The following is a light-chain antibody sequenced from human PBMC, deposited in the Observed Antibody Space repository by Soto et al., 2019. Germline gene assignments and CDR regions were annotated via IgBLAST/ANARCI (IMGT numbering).Light chain of an antibody. CDR3: QSYDSDVTEFYV. V-gene: IGLV1-40*01. J-gene: IGLJ1*01. Sequence: QSVLTQPPSVSGAPGRTVTISCTGSDSNIGAGFDVHWYQQLPGSAPKLLIYGNTRRPSGVPDRFSGSQSGTSASLAISGAQAEDEGDSYCQSYDSDVTEFYVFGTGTKVTVL. CDR1: DSNIGAGFD. CDR2: GNT.